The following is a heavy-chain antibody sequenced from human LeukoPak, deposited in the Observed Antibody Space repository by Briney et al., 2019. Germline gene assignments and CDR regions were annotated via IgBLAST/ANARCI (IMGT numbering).Heavy chain of an antibody. CDR1: GFTFSSYW. CDR2: IKQDGSEK. Sequence: PGGSLRLSCAASGFTFSSYWMSWVRQAPGKGLEWVANIKQDGSEKYYVDSVKGRFTISRDNAKNSLYLQMSSLRAEDTAVYYCARDLGSSSWYGPEVSAFDIWGQGTMVTVSS. CDR3: ARDLGSSSWYGPEVSAFDI. D-gene: IGHD6-13*01. J-gene: IGHJ3*02. V-gene: IGHV3-7*01.